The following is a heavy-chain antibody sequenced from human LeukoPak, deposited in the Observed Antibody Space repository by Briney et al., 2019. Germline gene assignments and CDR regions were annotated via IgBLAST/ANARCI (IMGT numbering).Heavy chain of an antibody. CDR3: ARHAFPSRFCGGDCYHFDY. CDR1: GGSISSYY. J-gene: IGHJ4*02. Sequence: SETLSLTCTVSGGSISSYYWSWIRQPPGKGLEWSGYIYYSGSTNYNPSLKSRVTISLGTSKNQFSLKLSSVTAADTAVYYCARHAFPSRFCGGDCYHFDYWGQGTLVTVSS. D-gene: IGHD2-21*01. V-gene: IGHV4-59*08. CDR2: IYYSGST.